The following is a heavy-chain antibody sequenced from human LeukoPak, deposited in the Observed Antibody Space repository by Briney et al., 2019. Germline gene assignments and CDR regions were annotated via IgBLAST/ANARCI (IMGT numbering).Heavy chain of an antibody. CDR1: GSTFTGYY. V-gene: IGHV1-2*02. D-gene: IGHD3-3*01. J-gene: IGHJ6*02. CDR3: ARVRVLEWSYYYYGMDV. Sequence: ASVKVSCKASGSTFTGYYMHWVRQAPGQGLEWRGWINPNSGGTNYAQKSQGRVHMTRDTSISTAYMELSRLRSDDTAVYYCARVRVLEWSYYYYGMDVWGQGTTVTVSS. CDR2: INPNSGGT.